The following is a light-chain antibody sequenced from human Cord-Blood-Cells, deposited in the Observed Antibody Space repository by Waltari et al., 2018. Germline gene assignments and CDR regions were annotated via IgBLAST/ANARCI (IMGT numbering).Light chain of an antibody. CDR3: QQSYSTPVT. CDR2: GAS. J-gene: IGKJ5*01. V-gene: IGKV1-39*01. CDR1: QSISSY. Sequence: DIQMTQSPSSLSASVGDRVTITCRESQSISSYLDWYQQKPGKAPKLLINGASSLQSGVPSRFSGSGSGTDFTLTISSLQPEDVATYYCQQSYSTPVTFGQGTRLEIK.